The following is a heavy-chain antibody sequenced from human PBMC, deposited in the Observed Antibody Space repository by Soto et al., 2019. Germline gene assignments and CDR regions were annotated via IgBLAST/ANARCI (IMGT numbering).Heavy chain of an antibody. CDR2: ITPFNGNT. CDR1: GYTFTYRY. V-gene: IGHV1-45*02. D-gene: IGHD6-19*01. Sequence: SVKVSCKASGYTFTYRYLHWVRQAPGQALEWMGWITPFNGNTNYAQKFQDRVTITRDRSMSTAYMELSSLRSEDKAMYYCARSVGSGWPDAFDIWGQGTMVTVSS. CDR3: ARSVGSGWPDAFDI. J-gene: IGHJ3*02.